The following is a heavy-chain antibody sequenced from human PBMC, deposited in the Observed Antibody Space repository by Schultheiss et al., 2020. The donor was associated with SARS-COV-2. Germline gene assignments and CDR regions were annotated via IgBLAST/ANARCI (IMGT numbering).Heavy chain of an antibody. Sequence: GSLRLSCAASGFTFSSYWMSWVRQAPGKGLEWVAVISYDGSTKYYADSVKGRFTISRDNSKNTLYLQMNSLRAEDTALYYCAKDITSIAARPGRYYYYGMDVWGQGTTVTVSS. CDR2: ISYDGSTK. CDR3: AKDITSIAARPGRYYYYGMDV. V-gene: IGHV3-30*18. J-gene: IGHJ6*02. CDR1: GFTFSSYW. D-gene: IGHD6-6*01.